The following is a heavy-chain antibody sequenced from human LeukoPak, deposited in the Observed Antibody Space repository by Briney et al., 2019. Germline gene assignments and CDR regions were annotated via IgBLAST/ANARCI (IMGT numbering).Heavy chain of an antibody. Sequence: SETLSLTCTVSGGSISSGGYYWSWIRQHPGKGLEWIGYIYYSGSTYYNPSLKSRVTISVDTSKNQFSLKLSSVTAADTAVYYRARATVTTEDRAYCFDYWAREPWSPSPQ. CDR1: GGSISSGGYY. V-gene: IGHV4-31*03. CDR3: ARATVTTEDRAYCFDY. J-gene: IGHJ4*02. CDR2: IYYSGST. D-gene: IGHD4-17*01.